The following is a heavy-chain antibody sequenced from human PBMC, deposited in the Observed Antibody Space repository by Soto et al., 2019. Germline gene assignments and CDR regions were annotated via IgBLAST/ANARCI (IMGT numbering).Heavy chain of an antibody. D-gene: IGHD6-19*01. CDR1: GGSFSGYY. V-gene: IGHV4-34*01. Sequence: SETLSLTCAVYGGSFSGYYWSWIRQPPGKGLEWIGEINHSGSTNYNPSLKSRVTISVDTPKNQFSLKLSSVTAADTAVYYCARGRGSGWLYYYYGMDVWGQGTTVTVSS. J-gene: IGHJ6*02. CDR3: ARGRGSGWLYYYYGMDV. CDR2: INHSGST.